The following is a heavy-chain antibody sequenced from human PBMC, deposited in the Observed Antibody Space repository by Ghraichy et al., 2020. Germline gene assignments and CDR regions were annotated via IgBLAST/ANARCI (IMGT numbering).Heavy chain of an antibody. Sequence: GGSLRLSCTASDFTFRNYAIHWVRQAPGKGMEWLAVISFDGVNEDYVDSIKGRFTMSRDNAKKMAFLQMDSLREDDTAVYYCAKDAGIARHSDYYHMDVWGKGTKVTVSS. CDR3: AKDAGIARHSDYYHMDV. CDR2: ISFDGVNE. CDR1: DFTFRNYA. J-gene: IGHJ6*03. V-gene: IGHV3-30*18. D-gene: IGHD6-13*01.